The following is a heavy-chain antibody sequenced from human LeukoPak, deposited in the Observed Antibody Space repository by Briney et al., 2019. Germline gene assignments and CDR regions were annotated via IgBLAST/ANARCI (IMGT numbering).Heavy chain of an antibody. J-gene: IGHJ4*02. D-gene: IGHD6-13*01. CDR1: GFTFSSYW. CDR3: ARGTLKAAATDFDN. V-gene: IGHV3-20*04. Sequence: GGSLRLSCAASGFTFSSYWMSWVRQAPGKGLEWVSGINWNGGSTGYADSVKGRFTISRDNAKNSLYLQMNSLRAEDTALYYCARGTLKAAATDFDNWGQGTLVTVSS. CDR2: INWNGGST.